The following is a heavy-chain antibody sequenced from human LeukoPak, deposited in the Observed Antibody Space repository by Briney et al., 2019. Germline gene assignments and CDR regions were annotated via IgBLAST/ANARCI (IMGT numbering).Heavy chain of an antibody. CDR3: AREKGYSSSWYVD. CDR1: GFTFSSYS. Sequence: GGSLRLSCAASGFTFSSYSMNWVRQAPGKGLEWVSSISSSSSSYIYYADSVKGRFTISRDNAKNSLYLQMNSLRAEDTAVYYCAREKGYSSSWYVDWGQGTLVTVSS. V-gene: IGHV3-21*01. J-gene: IGHJ4*02. D-gene: IGHD6-13*01. CDR2: ISSSSSSYI.